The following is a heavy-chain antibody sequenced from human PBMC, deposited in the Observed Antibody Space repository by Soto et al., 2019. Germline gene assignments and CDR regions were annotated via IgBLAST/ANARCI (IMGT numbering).Heavy chain of an antibody. CDR2: MNPNSGNT. CDR1: GYTLTSYD. V-gene: IGHV1-8*01. CDR3: ARGILAGTNDY. D-gene: IGHD6-13*01. J-gene: IGHJ4*02. Sequence: GASVKVSCTASGYTLTSYDSNWVRQATGQGLEWMGWMNPNSGNTGYAQKFQGRVTMTRNTSISTAYMELSSLRSEDTAVYYCARGILAGTNDYWGQGTLVTVSS.